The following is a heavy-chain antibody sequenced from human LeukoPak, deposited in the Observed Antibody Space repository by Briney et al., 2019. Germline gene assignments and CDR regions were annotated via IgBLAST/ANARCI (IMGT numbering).Heavy chain of an antibody. CDR3: ARHFCSSTSCSN. D-gene: IGHD2-2*01. CDR1: GFTFSSYE. J-gene: IGHJ4*02. CDR2: ISSSGSTI. Sequence: QPGGSLRLSCAASGFTFSSYEMNWVRQAPGKGLEWVSYISSSGSTIYYADSVKGRFTISRDNAKNSLYLQMNSLRAEDTAVYYCARHFCSSTSCSNWGQGTLVTVSS. V-gene: IGHV3-48*03.